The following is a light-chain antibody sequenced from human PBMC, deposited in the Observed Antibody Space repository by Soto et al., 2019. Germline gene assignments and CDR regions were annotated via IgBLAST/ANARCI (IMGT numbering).Light chain of an antibody. CDR2: EVT. CDR3: VSYATSTTLYV. V-gene: IGLV2-14*01. J-gene: IGLJ1*01. Sequence: QSVLTQPASVSGSPGQSITISCTATSSDVGSFNYVSWYQHHPGKAPKLMIYEVTSRPSGVSKRFSGSKSGNTASLTISGLQAEDEADYYCVSYATSTTLYVFGSGTKVTVL. CDR1: SSDVGSFNY.